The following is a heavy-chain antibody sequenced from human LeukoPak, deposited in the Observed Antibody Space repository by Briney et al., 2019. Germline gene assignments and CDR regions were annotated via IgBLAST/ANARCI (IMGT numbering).Heavy chain of an antibody. CDR1: VGSTSSSNYC. CDR3: ARHVNEYDNSSYPYYFAYFDY. Sequence: PSEALSLTCAVSVGSTSSSNYCSGCIRQPPGNGLECIGCIDYIGRTYYNPSLKSRTSISADTPKTQFSLTLSSVTAADTAVYYCARHVNEYDNSSYPYYFAYFDYWGQGTLVTASS. D-gene: IGHD3-22*01. V-gene: IGHV4-39*01. J-gene: IGHJ4*02. CDR2: IDYIGRT.